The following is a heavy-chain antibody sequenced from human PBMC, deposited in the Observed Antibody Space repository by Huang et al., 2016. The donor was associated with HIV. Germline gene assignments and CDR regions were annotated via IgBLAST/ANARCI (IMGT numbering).Heavy chain of an antibody. CDR1: GFNFSAYW. D-gene: IGHD3-9*01. CDR3: SRGGIYYDVLTGRHYYYNGLDV. V-gene: IGHV3-7*01. CDR2: IKQEGSEK. Sequence: EVHLVESGGDLVQPGGSLRLSCVASGFNFSAYWMRWVGQAPVKGWEWVVNIKQEGSEKNDVCSVKGRFTISRDNAKNSVYLQLTSLRAEDTAVYYCSRGGIYYDVLTGRHYYYNGLDVWGQGTTVTVSS. J-gene: IGHJ6*02.